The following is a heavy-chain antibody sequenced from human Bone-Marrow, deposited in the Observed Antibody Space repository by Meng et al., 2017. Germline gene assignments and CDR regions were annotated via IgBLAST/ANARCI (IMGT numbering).Heavy chain of an antibody. V-gene: IGHV3-30-3*01. D-gene: IGHD1-26*01. CDR1: GFSFSRYA. CDR2: VSPDGSNG. Sequence: QVQLVESGGGVVQPGRSLRLSCAASGFSFSRYALHWIRQAPGEGLECVAVVSPDGSNGYYADSVNGRFTISRDNAKNSLYLQMNSLRVEDTAVYYCARAAGNSVGDYWGQGTLVTVSS. CDR3: ARAAGNSVGDY. J-gene: IGHJ4*02.